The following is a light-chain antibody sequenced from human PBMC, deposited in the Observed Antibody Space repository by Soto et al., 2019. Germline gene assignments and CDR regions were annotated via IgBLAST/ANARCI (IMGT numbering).Light chain of an antibody. Sequence: EIVLTQSPDTLSLSPGERATLSCRASQSISSRYLVWYQQKPGQAPRLLIYGASNRATGVPDRFSGSGSGTDFTLTTSRLESEDFAVYYCQQRSNCITFVQGTRLEIK. CDR2: GAS. J-gene: IGKJ5*01. CDR3: QQRSNCIT. V-gene: IGKV3D-20*02. CDR1: QSISSRY.